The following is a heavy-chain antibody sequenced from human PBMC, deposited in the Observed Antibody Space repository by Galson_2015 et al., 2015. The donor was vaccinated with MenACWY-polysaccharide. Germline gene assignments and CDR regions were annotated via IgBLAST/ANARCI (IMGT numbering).Heavy chain of an antibody. CDR2: ISAYNGNT. Sequence: QSGAEVKKPGASVKVSCKASGYTFTTYGIDWVRQAPGQGPEWMGWISAYNGNTNYAQKFQGRVTVTTDTSTSTAYMELRSLRSDDTAIYYCAILCTSFEYWGQGTLVTVSS. CDR1: GYTFTTYG. D-gene: IGHD3-16*01. V-gene: IGHV1-18*01. J-gene: IGHJ4*02. CDR3: AILCTSFEY.